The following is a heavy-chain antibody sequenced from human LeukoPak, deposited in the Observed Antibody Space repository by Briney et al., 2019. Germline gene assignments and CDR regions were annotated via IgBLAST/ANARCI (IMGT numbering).Heavy chain of an antibody. CDR1: GGSISSSSYY. Sequence: PSETLSLTCTVSGGSISSSSYYWGWIRQPPGKGLEWVANIDPDGSEKQYGDSVKGRFTTSRDNAKNSLYLQMNSLRAEDTAIYYCARIYYFGDNNWRYFDNWGQGTLVTVSS. CDR3: ARIYYFGDNNWRYFDN. CDR2: IDPDGSEK. J-gene: IGHJ4*02. D-gene: IGHD3-10*01. V-gene: IGHV3-7*01.